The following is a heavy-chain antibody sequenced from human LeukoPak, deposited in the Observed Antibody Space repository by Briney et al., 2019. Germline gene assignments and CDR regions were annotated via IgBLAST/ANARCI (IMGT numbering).Heavy chain of an antibody. CDR3: AKGGYISGRFHFDY. CDR1: GFTFSDFY. J-gene: IGHJ4*02. D-gene: IGHD6-19*01. Sequence: KTGGSLRLSCAASGFTFSDFYMSWIRQAPGRGLEYTSYISGTSSDTYYADSVKGRFTISRDNSKNTLYPQMNNLRAEDTAVYYCAKGGYISGRFHFDYWGQGTLVTVSS. CDR2: ISGTSSDT. V-gene: IGHV3-11*05.